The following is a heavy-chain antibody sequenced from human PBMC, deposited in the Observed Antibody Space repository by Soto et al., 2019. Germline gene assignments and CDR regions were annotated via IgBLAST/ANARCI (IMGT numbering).Heavy chain of an antibody. CDR1: GFTFSSYS. CDR3: ARRQLPRGDYYYGMDV. Sequence: GGSLRLSCAASGFTFSSYSMNWVRQAPGKGLEWVSSISSSSSYIYYADSVKGRFTISRDNAKNSLYLQMNSLRAEDTAVYYCARRQLPRGDYYYGMDVWGQGTTVTVYS. D-gene: IGHD6-6*01. CDR2: ISSSSSYI. J-gene: IGHJ6*02. V-gene: IGHV3-21*01.